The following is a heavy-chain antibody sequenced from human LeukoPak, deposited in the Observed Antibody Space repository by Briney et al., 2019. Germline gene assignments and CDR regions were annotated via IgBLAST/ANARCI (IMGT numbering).Heavy chain of an antibody. CDR1: GGSFSGYY. V-gene: IGHV4-34*01. J-gene: IGHJ6*02. Sequence: PSETLSLTSAVYGGSFSGYYWSWIRQPPGKGLEWIGEINHGESTNYNPSLKSRVTISVDTSKNQFSPKLSSVTAADTAVYYCARVFTQYYGMDVWGQGTTVTVSS. CDR3: ARVFTQYYGMDV. CDR2: INHGEST. D-gene: IGHD2-15*01.